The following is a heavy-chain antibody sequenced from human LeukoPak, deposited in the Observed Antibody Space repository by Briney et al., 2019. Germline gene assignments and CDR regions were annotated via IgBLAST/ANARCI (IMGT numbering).Heavy chain of an antibody. Sequence: GGSLRLSWAASGFTFSSYWMSWVRQAPGKGLEWVANIKQDGSEKYYVDSVKGRFTISRDNAKNSLYLQMNSLRAEDTAVYYCARDRHVYNWNDKDFDYWGQGTLVTVSS. CDR3: ARDRHVYNWNDKDFDY. D-gene: IGHD1-1*01. CDR2: IKQDGSEK. CDR1: GFTFSSYW. V-gene: IGHV3-7*01. J-gene: IGHJ4*02.